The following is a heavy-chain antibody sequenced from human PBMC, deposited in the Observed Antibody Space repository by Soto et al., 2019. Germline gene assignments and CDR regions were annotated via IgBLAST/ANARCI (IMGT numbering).Heavy chain of an antibody. CDR1: GYTFTSYG. V-gene: IGHV1-18*01. J-gene: IGHJ4*02. Sequence: QVQLVQSGAEVKKPGASVKVSCKASGYTFTSYGISWVRQAPGQGLEWMGWISAYNGNTNYAQKRQGRVTMPTDTSPSTADMELRSLRSDETAVYYCASDSPPPREWGQGTLVTVSS. CDR3: ASDSPPPRE. CDR2: ISAYNGNT.